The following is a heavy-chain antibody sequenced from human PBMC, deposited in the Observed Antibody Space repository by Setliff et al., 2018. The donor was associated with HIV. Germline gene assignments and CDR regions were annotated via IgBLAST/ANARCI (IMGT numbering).Heavy chain of an antibody. Sequence: GGSLRLSCAASGFAFSTFGMHWVRQAPGKGLEWVAVIWYDGSNKYYADSVKGRFTISRDNSKNTLYLQMNSLRAEDTAVYYCAKDGHYDSSGYSDYWGQGTLVTVSS. D-gene: IGHD3-22*01. V-gene: IGHV3-33*06. J-gene: IGHJ4*02. CDR1: GFAFSTFG. CDR2: IWYDGSNK. CDR3: AKDGHYDSSGYSDY.